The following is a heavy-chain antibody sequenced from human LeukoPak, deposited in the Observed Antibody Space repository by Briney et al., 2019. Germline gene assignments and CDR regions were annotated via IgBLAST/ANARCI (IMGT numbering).Heavy chain of an antibody. CDR3: ARGTSYGSGSPNNYYYYYGMDV. CDR2: IYTSGST. D-gene: IGHD3-10*01. CDR1: GGSISSYY. Sequence: PSETLSLTCTVSGGSISSYYWSWIRQPAGKGLEWIGRIYTSGSTNYNPSLKSRVTMSVDTSKNQFSLKLSSVTAADTAVYYCARGTSYGSGSPNNYYYYYGMDVWGQGTTVTVSS. V-gene: IGHV4-4*07. J-gene: IGHJ6*02.